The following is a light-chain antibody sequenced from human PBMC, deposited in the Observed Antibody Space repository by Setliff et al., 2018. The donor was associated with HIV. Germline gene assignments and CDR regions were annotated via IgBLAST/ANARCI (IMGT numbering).Light chain of an antibody. CDR2: EVN. V-gene: IGLV2-8*01. CDR3: SSYAASNNPPYV. Sequence: QSALTQPRSVSGSPGQSVTISCTGTSSDVGGYNYVSWYQQHPGKAPKLMIYEVNKRPSGVPDRFSGSESGNTASLTVSGLQAEDEADYYCSSYAASNNPPYVFGTGTKVTVL. CDR1: SSDVGGYNY. J-gene: IGLJ1*01.